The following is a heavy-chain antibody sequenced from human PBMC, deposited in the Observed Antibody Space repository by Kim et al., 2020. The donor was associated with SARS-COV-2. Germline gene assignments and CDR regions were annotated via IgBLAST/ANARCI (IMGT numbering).Heavy chain of an antibody. CDR1: GGSISSYY. CDR2: IYYSGST. J-gene: IGHJ6*02. V-gene: IGHV4-59*13. Sequence: SETLSLTCTVSGGSISSYYWSWIRQPPGKGLEWIGYIYYSGSTNYNPSLKSRVTISVDTSKNQFSLKLSSVTAADTAVYYCARGNYYYGMDVWGQGTTVTVSS. CDR3: ARGNYYYGMDV.